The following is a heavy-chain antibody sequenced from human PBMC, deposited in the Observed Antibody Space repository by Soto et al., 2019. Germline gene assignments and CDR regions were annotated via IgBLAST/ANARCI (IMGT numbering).Heavy chain of an antibody. CDR3: ARVFLQRDTMIVAHY. V-gene: IGHV1-18*01. J-gene: IGHJ4*02. CDR1: GYTFTSYG. Sequence: ASVKVSCKASGYTFTSYGISWVRQAPGQGLEWMGWISAYNGNTNYAQKLQGRVTMTTDTSTSTAYMELRSLRSDDTAVYYCARVFLQRDTMIVAHYWGQGTLVTVSS. D-gene: IGHD3-22*01. CDR2: ISAYNGNT.